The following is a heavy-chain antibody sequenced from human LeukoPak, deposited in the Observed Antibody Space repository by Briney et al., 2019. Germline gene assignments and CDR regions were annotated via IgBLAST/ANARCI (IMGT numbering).Heavy chain of an antibody. CDR1: GFTFSSYG. CDR3: AKDMAQLEREYYFDY. CDR2: ISWNSGSI. D-gene: IGHD1-1*01. V-gene: IGHV3-9*01. J-gene: IGHJ4*02. Sequence: GGSLRLSCAASGFTFSSYGMHWVRQAPGKGLEWVSGISWNSGSIGYADSVKGRFTISRDNAKNSLYLQMNSLRAEDTALYYCAKDMAQLEREYYFDYWGQGTLVTVSS.